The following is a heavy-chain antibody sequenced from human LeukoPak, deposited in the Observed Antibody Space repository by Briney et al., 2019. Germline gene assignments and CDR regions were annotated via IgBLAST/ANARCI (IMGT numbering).Heavy chain of an antibody. Sequence: GGSLRLSCAASGFTFSSYAMSWVRQAPWKGLEWVANIKQDGSEKYYVDSVKGRFTISRDNSKNTLYLQMNSLRAEDTAVYYCAKLSSGTTFDYWGQGTLVTVSS. V-gene: IGHV3-7*01. CDR1: GFTFSSYA. CDR2: IKQDGSEK. D-gene: IGHD3-22*01. J-gene: IGHJ4*02. CDR3: AKLSSGTTFDY.